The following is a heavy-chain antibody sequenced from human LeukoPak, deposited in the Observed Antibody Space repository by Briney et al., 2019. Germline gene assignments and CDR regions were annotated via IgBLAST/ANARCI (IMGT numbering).Heavy chain of an antibody. CDR2: IYVDGRTT. CDR1: GFTFSNYW. CDR3: IRDFRSADL. J-gene: IGHJ5*02. V-gene: IGHV3-74*01. Sequence: GGSPRLSCVASGFTFSNYWMHWVRQPPGKGLVWVSRIYVDGRTTNYADSVKGRFTISRDNAKNTVYLEMNSLSVEDTATYYCIRDFRSADLWGQGTLVTVTS.